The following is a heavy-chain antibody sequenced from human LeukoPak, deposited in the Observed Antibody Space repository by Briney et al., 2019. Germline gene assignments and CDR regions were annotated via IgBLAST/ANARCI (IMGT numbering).Heavy chain of an antibody. CDR3: ARGPYIAAAGVDY. CDR1: GFTFSTYA. Sequence: GGSLRLSCAASGFTFSTYAMTWVRQAPGKGLEWVSVIFNSGTSTYYADSVKGRFTISRDNAKNSLYLQMNSLRAEDTAVYYCARGPYIAAAGVDYWGQGTLVTVSS. D-gene: IGHD6-13*01. J-gene: IGHJ4*02. V-gene: IGHV3-23*05. CDR2: IFNSGTST.